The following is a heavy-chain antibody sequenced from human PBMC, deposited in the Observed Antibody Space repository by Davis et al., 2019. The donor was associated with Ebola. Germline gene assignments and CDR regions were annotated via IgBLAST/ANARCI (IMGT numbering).Heavy chain of an antibody. CDR2: FNPHTGNT. CDR3: ARAQFPTTSDH. V-gene: IGHV1-18*04. J-gene: IGHJ4*02. Sequence: AASVKVSCKASGYTFTNYGITWVRQAPGQGLEWMGWFNPHTGNTNYAQNVQGRVIMTSDTATTTAYMEVGSLRSDDTAVYYCARAQFPTTSDHWGQGTLVTVSS. CDR1: GYTFTNYG. D-gene: IGHD1-1*01.